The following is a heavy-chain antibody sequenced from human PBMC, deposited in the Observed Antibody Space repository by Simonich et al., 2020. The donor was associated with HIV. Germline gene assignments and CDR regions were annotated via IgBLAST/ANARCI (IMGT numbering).Heavy chain of an antibody. J-gene: IGHJ4*02. CDR1: GGSFSDYF. D-gene: IGHD7-27*01. V-gene: IGHV4-34*02. CDR2: INYTGTP. CDR3: ARGGVGNWAFDF. Sequence: QVQLQQWGAGLLKPSETLSLPCALYGGSFSDYFWTWIRQSPGKGLEWMGEINYTGTPNYNQSLKSRVTISLDTSKKQFSLKLSSVTAADTAVYYCARGGVGNWAFDFWGQGTLVTVSS.